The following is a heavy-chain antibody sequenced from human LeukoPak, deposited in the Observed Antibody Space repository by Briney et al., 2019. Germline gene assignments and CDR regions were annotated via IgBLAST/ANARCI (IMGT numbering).Heavy chain of an antibody. V-gene: IGHV4-59*01. CDR3: ARGYSSSYYYFDH. D-gene: IGHD6-13*01. CDR2: IYYSGST. Sequence: SETLSLTCTVSGGSINSYYWSWIRQPPGKGLEWIGYIYYSGSTNYNPSLKSRVTISVDTSKNQFSLKLSSVTAADTAVYYCARGYSSSYYYFDHWGQGTLVTVSS. CDR1: GGSINSYY. J-gene: IGHJ4*02.